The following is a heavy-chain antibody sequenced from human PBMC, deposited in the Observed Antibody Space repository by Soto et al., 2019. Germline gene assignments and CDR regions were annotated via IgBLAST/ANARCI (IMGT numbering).Heavy chain of an antibody. CDR1: GGSFGNYI. CDR2: IIPTLWTA. CDR3: GREVAHMDDYYGIDV. J-gene: IGHJ6*02. Sequence: QAQLVQPGAEVKKPGSSVKVSCKASGGSFGNYIITWVRQAPGQGLEWMGGIIPTLWTANYPQKFQGRVTLTADKSTSTSYMALSSLRSEDTARYFCGREVAHMDDYYGIDVWGQWTTVTVSS. D-gene: IGHD2-15*01. V-gene: IGHV1-69*06.